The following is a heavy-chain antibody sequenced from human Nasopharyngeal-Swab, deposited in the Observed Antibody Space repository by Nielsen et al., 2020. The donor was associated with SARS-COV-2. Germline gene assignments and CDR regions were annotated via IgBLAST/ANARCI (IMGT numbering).Heavy chain of an antibody. V-gene: IGHV4-59*01. CDR3: ARARVPGYSGGWGIDY. J-gene: IGHJ4*02. D-gene: IGHD6-19*01. CDR2: SSSSGST. CDR1: GGSINSYY. Sequence: GSLRLSCTVSGGSINSYYWSWIRQPPGKGLEWIGYSSSSGSTSYNPCITSRVTMSLDTSKNQFSLKLSSVTAADSAVYYCARARVPGYSGGWGIDYWGQGTLVTVSS.